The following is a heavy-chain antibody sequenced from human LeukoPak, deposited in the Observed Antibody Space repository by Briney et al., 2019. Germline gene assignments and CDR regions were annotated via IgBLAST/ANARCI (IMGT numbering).Heavy chain of an antibody. CDR3: ARARAAAGTNPFDY. D-gene: IGHD6-13*01. CDR1: GFTFSSYA. J-gene: IGHJ4*02. CDR2: ISSNGGST. V-gene: IGHV3-64*01. Sequence: GGSLRLSCAASGFTFSSYAMHWVRQAPGKGLEYVSAISSNGGSTYYANSVKGRFTISRDNSKNTLYLQMGSLRAEDMAVYYRARARAAAGTNPFDYWGQGTLVTVSS.